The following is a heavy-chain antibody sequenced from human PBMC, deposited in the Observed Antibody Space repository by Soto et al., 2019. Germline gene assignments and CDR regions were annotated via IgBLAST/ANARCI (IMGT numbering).Heavy chain of an antibody. V-gene: IGHV5-51*01. CDR2: IYPGDSDT. D-gene: IGHD2-15*01. J-gene: IGHJ6*02. Sequence: LGESLKISCKGSGYSFTSYWIGWVRQMPGKGLEWMGIIYPGDSDTRYSPSFQGQVTISADKSISTAYLQWSSLKASDTAMYYCASLFCGGGGSCYPSYYYYGMEVWGHGTTVTVSS. CDR1: GYSFTSYW. CDR3: ASLFCGGGGSCYPSYYYYGMEV.